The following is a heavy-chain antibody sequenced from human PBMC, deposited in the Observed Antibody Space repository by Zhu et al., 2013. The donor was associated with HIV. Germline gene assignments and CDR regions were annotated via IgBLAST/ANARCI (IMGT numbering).Heavy chain of an antibody. D-gene: IGHD2-2*02. V-gene: IGHV1-69*01. CDR2: IIPIFGTA. Sequence: QVQLVQSGAEVKKPGSSVKVSCKASGGTFSSYAISWVRQAPGQGLEWMGGIIPIFGTANYAQKFQGRVTITADESTSTAYMELSSLRSEDTAVYYCASCSRPGYCSSTSCHTLSLRGHYGMDVWGQGTTVTVSS. CDR3: ASCSRPGYCSSTSCHTLSLRGHYGMDV. J-gene: IGHJ6*02. CDR1: GGTFSSYA.